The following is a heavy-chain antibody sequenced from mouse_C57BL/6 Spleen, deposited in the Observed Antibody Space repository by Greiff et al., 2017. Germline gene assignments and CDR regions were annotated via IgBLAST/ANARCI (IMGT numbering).Heavy chain of an antibody. CDR2: INPNNGGT. Sequence: VQLKHSGPELVKPGASVKISCKASGYTFTDYYMNWVKQSHGKSLEWIGDINPNNGGTSYNQKFKGKATLTVDKSSSTAYMELRSLTSEDSAVYYCARWGYYYGSSDYWGQGTTLTVSS. V-gene: IGHV1-26*01. D-gene: IGHD1-1*01. CDR3: ARWGYYYGSSDY. J-gene: IGHJ2*01. CDR1: GYTFTDYY.